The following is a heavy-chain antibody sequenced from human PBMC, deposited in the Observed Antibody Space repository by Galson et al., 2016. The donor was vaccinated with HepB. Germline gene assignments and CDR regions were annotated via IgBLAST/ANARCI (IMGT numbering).Heavy chain of an antibody. J-gene: IGHJ3*02. CDR2: ISGSGAST. Sequence: SLRLSCAASGFTFSNYGMHWVRQAPGKGLEWVSVISGSGASTYYADSVKGRFTISRDNFKNTLYLQMNSLRAEDTAVYYCAKDIGYCSGGTCPNDAFDIWGQGTMVTVSS. CDR1: GFTFSNYG. V-gene: IGHV3-23*01. D-gene: IGHD2-15*01. CDR3: AKDIGYCSGGTCPNDAFDI.